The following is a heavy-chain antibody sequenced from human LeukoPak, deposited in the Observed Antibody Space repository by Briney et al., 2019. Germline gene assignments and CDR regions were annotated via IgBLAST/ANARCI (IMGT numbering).Heavy chain of an antibody. CDR1: GYTFTSYG. D-gene: IGHD5-18*01. J-gene: IGHJ4*02. CDR3: ARDLYSGYSYGSENY. V-gene: IGHV7-4-1*02. Sequence: GASVKVSCKASGYTFTSYGISWVRQAPGQGLEWMGWINTNTGNPTYAQGFTGRFVFSLDTSVSTAYLQISSLKAEDTAVYYCARDLYSGYSYGSENYWGQGTLVTVSS. CDR2: INTNTGNP.